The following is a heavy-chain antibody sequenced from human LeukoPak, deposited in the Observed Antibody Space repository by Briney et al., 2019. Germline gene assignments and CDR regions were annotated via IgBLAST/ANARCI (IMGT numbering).Heavy chain of an antibody. CDR3: ARGDYYGSGSSGGDY. D-gene: IGHD3-10*01. CDR2: INWNGGST. J-gene: IGHJ4*02. V-gene: IGHV3-20*04. Sequence: GGSLRLSCAASGFTFDDYGMNWVRQAPGKGLEWVSGINWNGGSTGYADSVKGRLTISRDNAKNSLYLQMNSLRAEDTALYYCARGDYYGSGSSGGDYWGQGTLVTVSS. CDR1: GFTFDDYG.